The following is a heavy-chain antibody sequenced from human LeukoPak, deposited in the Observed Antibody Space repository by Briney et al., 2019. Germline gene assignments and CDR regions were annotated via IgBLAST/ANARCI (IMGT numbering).Heavy chain of an antibody. CDR1: GFTFSSYT. D-gene: IGHD2-15*01. CDR3: AKDGEYCSGGSCSFFDY. V-gene: IGHV3-21*01. CDR2: ISTSSSYI. Sequence: GGSLRLSCAASGFTFSSYTMNWVRQAPGKGLEWVSSISTSSSYIYYADSVKGRFIISRDNARKSLYLQMNSLRAEDTAVYHCAKDGEYCSGGSCSFFDYWGQGTLVTVSS. J-gene: IGHJ4*02.